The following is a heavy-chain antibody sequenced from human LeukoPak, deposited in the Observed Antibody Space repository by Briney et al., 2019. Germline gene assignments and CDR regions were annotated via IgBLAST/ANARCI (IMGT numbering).Heavy chain of an antibody. CDR1: GGSISSGDYY. J-gene: IGHJ4*02. Sequence: PSETLSLTCTVSGGSISSGDYYWSWIRQPPGKGLEWIGYIYHTGSTYYNPSLKSRVTISVDTSKNQFSLKLSSVTAADTAVYYCARGSYDSSGYEFGTASTGGQGTLVTVSS. CDR2: IYHTGST. CDR3: ARGSYDSSGYEFGTAST. D-gene: IGHD3-22*01. V-gene: IGHV4-30-4*01.